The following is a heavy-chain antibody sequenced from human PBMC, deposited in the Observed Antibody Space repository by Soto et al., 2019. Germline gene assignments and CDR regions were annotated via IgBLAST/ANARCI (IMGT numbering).Heavy chain of an antibody. V-gene: IGHV1-3*01. J-gene: IGHJ4*01. CDR3: ARDYADIAVAGIPLLAH. D-gene: IGHD6-19*01. Sequence: QVPLVQSGAEVKKPGASVNVSCKASGFTFIKYAMHWVRQAPGQRPEWMGWINAGNGNTRYSQRWQGRVTITRDTAASPVYMDLSSLRSEDTAVYYCARDYADIAVAGIPLLAHWGQGTLVTVSS. CDR1: GFTFIKYA. CDR2: INAGNGNT.